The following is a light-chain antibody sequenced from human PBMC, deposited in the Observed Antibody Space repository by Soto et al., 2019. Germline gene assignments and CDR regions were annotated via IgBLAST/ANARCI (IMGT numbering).Light chain of an antibody. CDR2: ATS. CDR3: QHYGDGNSPRYS. V-gene: IGKV3-20*01. CDR1: QSISSIY. J-gene: IGKJ2*03. Sequence: EVVLTQSPGTLSLSPGERVTLSCRASQSISSIYLAWYQQKPGQAPRLLIYATSSRATGIPDRFSGSGSGTDFTLTISRLEPEDFAVYYCQHYGDGNSPRYSFGQGTRLDIK.